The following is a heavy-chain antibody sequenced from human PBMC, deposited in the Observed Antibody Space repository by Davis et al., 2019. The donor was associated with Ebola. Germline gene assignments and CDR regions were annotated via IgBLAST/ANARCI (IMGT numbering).Heavy chain of an antibody. CDR3: ARDRGLWWLKGMDV. J-gene: IGHJ6*03. V-gene: IGHV1-2*02. CDR1: GYTFTDYY. CDR2: INPNTGGT. D-gene: IGHD4/OR15-4a*01. Sequence: ASVKVSCKASGYTFTDYYMHWVRQAPGQGLEWMGWINPNTGGTNYAQKFQGRVTMTRDTSISTAYMELSRLRSDDTAVYYCARDRGLWWLKGMDVWGKGTTVTVSS.